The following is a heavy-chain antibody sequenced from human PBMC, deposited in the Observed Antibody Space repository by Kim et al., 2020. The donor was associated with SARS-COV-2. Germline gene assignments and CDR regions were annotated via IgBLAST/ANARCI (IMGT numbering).Heavy chain of an antibody. V-gene: IGHV1-8*01. Sequence: ASVKVSCKASGYSFTNFDINWVRQATGQGLEWLGWMNPNSGNTGYAQKFQGRVTMTRDTSISTAYMEMNSLRSDDTALYYCVRGQRSQVGVINYILRSYYFDLWGQRTLVTVTS. CDR2: MNPNSGNT. D-gene: IGHD3-10*01. CDR1: GYSFTNFD. J-gene: IGHJ4*02. CDR3: VRGQRSQVGVINYILRSYYFDL.